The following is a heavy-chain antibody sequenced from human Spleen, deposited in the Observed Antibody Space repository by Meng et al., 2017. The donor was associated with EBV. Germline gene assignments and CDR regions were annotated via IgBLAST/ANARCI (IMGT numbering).Heavy chain of an antibody. J-gene: IGHJ5*02. CDR3: ARLPSQFLYRVENWFDP. D-gene: IGHD3-3*01. V-gene: IGHV4-39*01. CDR1: GCSINNKNSN. CDR2: ISYSGST. Sequence: QVPLQGGVRGPVRPAWTLSSTWPVTGCSINNKNSNWGWIRQSPWKGLEWIGCISYSGSTLYNPSLKSPVSISIDTSKNQFSLRLSSVSAADTAVYYCARLPSQFLYRVENWFDPWGQGTLVTVSS.